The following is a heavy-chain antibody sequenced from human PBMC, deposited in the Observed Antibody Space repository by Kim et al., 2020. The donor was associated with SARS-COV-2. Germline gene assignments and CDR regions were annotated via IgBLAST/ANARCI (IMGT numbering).Heavy chain of an antibody. D-gene: IGHD3-22*01. V-gene: IGHV3-11*04. CDR3: AKGLVEYYYDSSGYHPFDS. CDR2: ISSSGSTI. J-gene: IGHJ4*02. CDR1: GFTFSDYY. Sequence: GGSLRLSCAASGFTFSDYYMSWIRQAPGKGLEWVSYISSSGSTIYYADSAKGRFTISRDNAKNSLYLQMNSLRAEDTAVYYCAKGLVEYYYDSSGYHPFDSWGQGTLVTVSS.